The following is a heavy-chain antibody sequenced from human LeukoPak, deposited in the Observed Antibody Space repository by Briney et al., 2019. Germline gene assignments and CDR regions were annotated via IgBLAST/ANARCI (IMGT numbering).Heavy chain of an antibody. CDR3: ARHSGFLEWLLDY. J-gene: IGHJ4*02. V-gene: IGHV4-39*01. D-gene: IGHD3-3*01. Sequence: SETLSLTXTVSGGSISSSSYYWGWIRQPPGKGLEWIGSIYYSGSTYYNPSLKSRVTVSVDTSKNQFSLKLSSVTAADTAVYYCARHSGFLEWLLDYWGQGTLVTVSS. CDR1: GGSISSSSYY. CDR2: IYYSGST.